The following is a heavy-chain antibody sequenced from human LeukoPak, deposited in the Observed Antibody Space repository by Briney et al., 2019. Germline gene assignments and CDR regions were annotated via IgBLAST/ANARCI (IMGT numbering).Heavy chain of an antibody. Sequence: GGSLRLSCAASGLTFSSYAMHWVRQAPGKGLEWVAVISYDGSNKYYADSVKGRLNTLYLQMNSLRAEDTAVYYCARPVGYYSYFDYWGQGTLVTVSS. CDR3: ARPVGYYSYFDY. CDR1: GLTFSSYA. CDR2: ISYDGSNK. D-gene: IGHD3-22*01. V-gene: IGHV3-30-3*01. J-gene: IGHJ4*02.